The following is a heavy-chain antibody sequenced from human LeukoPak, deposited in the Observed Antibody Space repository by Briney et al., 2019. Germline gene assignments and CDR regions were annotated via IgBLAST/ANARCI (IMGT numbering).Heavy chain of an antibody. D-gene: IGHD2-15*01. CDR3: ARPFRRTLVIAAGY. J-gene: IGHJ4*02. V-gene: IGHV4-39*01. Sequence: PSETLSLTCTVSGGSIRSSSYYWGWIRQPPGRGLEWIGSAYYNGSPYYNPSLKSRVTISIDTSKNQFSLKLSSVTAADTAVYYCARPFRRTLVIAAGYWGLGTLVTV. CDR2: AYYNGSP. CDR1: GGSIRSSSYY.